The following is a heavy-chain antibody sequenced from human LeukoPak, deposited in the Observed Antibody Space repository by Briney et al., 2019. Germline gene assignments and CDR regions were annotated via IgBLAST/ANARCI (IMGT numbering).Heavy chain of an antibody. CDR3: ARPYSAYNWSPDY. CDR1: GYSFISYW. V-gene: IGHV5-51*01. CDR2: IYPGDSDT. J-gene: IGHJ4*02. D-gene: IGHD5-12*01. Sequence: GESLKISCKGSGYSFISYWIGWVRQMPGKGLEWMGIIYPGDSDTRYSPSFQGQVTMSVDKSISTAYLQWTTLQASDTAIYYCARPYSAYNWSPDYWGQGTLVTVSS.